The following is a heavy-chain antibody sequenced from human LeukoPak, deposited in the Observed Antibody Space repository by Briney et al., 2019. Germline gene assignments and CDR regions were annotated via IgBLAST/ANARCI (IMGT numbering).Heavy chain of an antibody. CDR2: ISSDSRTI. CDR3: ARYGSGTSYITNYFDY. CDR1: GFTFSSYS. J-gene: IGHJ4*02. V-gene: IGHV3-48*02. D-gene: IGHD3-10*01. Sequence: GGSLRLSCAASGFTFSSYSMNWVRQAPGKGLEWVSYISSDSRTIYYADSAKGRFTISRDNAKNSLYLQMKSLRDEDTAVYYCARYGSGTSYITNYFDYWGQGNLVTVSS.